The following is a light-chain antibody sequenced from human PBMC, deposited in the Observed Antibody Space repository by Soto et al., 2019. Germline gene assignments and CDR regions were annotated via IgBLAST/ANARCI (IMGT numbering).Light chain of an antibody. CDR2: AAS. J-gene: IGKJ2*01. CDR1: QGIRNY. Sequence: DIQMTXSPSSLSASXXXXVTITCRASQGIRNYLAWYQQKRGKVPKLLIYAASTLQSGVPSRFSGSGSGTDFTLTISSLQPEDVATYYCQKYNSAPPYTFGQGTKLEIK. V-gene: IGKV1-27*01. CDR3: QKYNSAPPYT.